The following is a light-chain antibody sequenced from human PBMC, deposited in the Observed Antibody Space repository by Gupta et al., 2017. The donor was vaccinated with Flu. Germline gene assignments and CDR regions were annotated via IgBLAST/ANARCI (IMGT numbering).Light chain of an antibody. CDR1: QSISSW. CDR3: QQYNSFPYS. V-gene: IGKV1-5*03. Sequence: DIQMTQSPSTLSASVGDRVTITCRASQSISSWLAWYQQKPGKAPKVLIYKASTLQSGVPSRISGCGSGTEFTLTISSLQPDDFAVYFCQQYNSFPYSFGQGTKLEIK. CDR2: KAS. J-gene: IGKJ2*03.